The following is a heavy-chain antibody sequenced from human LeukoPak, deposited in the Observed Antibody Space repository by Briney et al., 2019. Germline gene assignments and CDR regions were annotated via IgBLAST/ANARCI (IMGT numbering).Heavy chain of an antibody. D-gene: IGHD4-17*01. CDR1: GGTFSGYA. V-gene: IGHV1-69*05. J-gene: IGHJ3*02. CDR3: ATGAPTVTALGDAFDI. Sequence: SVKVSCKASGGTFSGYAISWVRQAPGQGLEWMGGIIPIFGTANYAQKFQGRVTITTDESTSTAYMELSSLRSEDTAVYYCATGAPTVTALGDAFDIWGQGTMLTVSS. CDR2: IIPIFGTA.